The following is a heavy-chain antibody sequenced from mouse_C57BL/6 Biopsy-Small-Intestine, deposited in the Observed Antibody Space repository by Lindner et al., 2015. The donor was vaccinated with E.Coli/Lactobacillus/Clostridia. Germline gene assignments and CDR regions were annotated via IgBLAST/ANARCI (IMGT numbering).Heavy chain of an antibody. Sequence: VQLQESGPELVKPGASVKMSCKASGYTFTTYVMHWVRQKPGQGLEWIGYINPHNDGTKYNEKFKGKATLTSDKSSSTAYMELSSLTSEDSAVYYCARGYDYDYYAMDYWGQGTSVTVSS. D-gene: IGHD2-4*01. J-gene: IGHJ4*01. V-gene: IGHV1-14*01. CDR1: GYTFTTYV. CDR3: ARGYDYDYYAMDY. CDR2: INPHNDGT.